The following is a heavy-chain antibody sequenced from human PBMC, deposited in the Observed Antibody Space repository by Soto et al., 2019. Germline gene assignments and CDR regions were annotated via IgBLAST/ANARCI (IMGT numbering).Heavy chain of an antibody. Sequence: VQLLESGGGLVQRGGSLRLSCAASGFTLSSYPMSWVRQAPGKGLQWVASVSVDAGTTYYADSVKGRFTISRDNSKNTLHMQMDSVRDDDTAVYYCAKDGIRGIHIDNWGQGTPVTVSS. J-gene: IGHJ4*02. V-gene: IGHV3-23*01. CDR3: AKDGIRGIHIDN. CDR2: VSVDAGTT. CDR1: GFTLSSYP.